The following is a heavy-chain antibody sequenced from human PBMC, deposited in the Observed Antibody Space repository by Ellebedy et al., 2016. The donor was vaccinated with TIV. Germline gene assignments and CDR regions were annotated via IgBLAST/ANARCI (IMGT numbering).Heavy chain of an antibody. CDR1: GGSISSGGYY. D-gene: IGHD5-24*01. CDR2: IYYSGST. Sequence: MPSETLSLTCTVSGGSISSGGYYWSWIRQHPEKGLEWIGYIYYSGSTYYNPSLKSRVTISVDTSKNQFSLKLSSVTAADTAVYYCARVGMATTKVDYWGQGTLVTVSS. CDR3: ARVGMATTKVDY. V-gene: IGHV4-31*03. J-gene: IGHJ4*02.